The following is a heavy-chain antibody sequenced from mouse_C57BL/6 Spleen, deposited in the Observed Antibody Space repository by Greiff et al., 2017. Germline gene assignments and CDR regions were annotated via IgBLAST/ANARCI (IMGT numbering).Heavy chain of an antibody. CDR1: GYTFTGYW. Sequence: VQLQQSGAELMKPGASVKLSCKATGYTFTGYWIEWVKQRPGHGLEWIGEILPGSGSTNYNEKFKGKATFTADTSSNTASMQRSRLTAEDAANYYCAREGGSSRFDDWGQGTTLTVSS. V-gene: IGHV1-9*01. J-gene: IGHJ2*01. D-gene: IGHD1-1*01. CDR3: AREGGSSRFDD. CDR2: ILPGSGST.